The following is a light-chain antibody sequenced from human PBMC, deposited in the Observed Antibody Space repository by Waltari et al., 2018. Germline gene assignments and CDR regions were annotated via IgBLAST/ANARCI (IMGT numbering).Light chain of an antibody. CDR3: QSADSSCTYV. CDR2: KDR. CDR1: ALPKQY. J-gene: IGLJ1*01. Sequence: SYELTQPPSVSVSPGQTARITCSGDALPKQYAYWYQQKPGQDPVLVIYKDRERPSGIPERFSGSSSGTTVTLTISGVQAEDEADYYCQSADSSCTYVFGTGTKVTVL. V-gene: IGLV3-25*02.